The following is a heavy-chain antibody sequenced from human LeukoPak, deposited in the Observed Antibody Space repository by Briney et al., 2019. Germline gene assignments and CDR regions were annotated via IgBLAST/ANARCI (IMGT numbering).Heavy chain of an antibody. J-gene: IGHJ4*02. CDR2: INHSGST. Sequence: SETLSLTCAVYGGPFSGYYWSWIRQPPGKGLEWIGEINHSGSTNYNPSLKSRVTISVDTSKNQFSLKLSSVTAADTAVYYCARAGSPELYYSSSNPSDYWGQGTLVTVSS. CDR3: ARAGSPELYYSSSNPSDY. CDR1: GGPFSGYY. D-gene: IGHD6-13*01. V-gene: IGHV4-34*01.